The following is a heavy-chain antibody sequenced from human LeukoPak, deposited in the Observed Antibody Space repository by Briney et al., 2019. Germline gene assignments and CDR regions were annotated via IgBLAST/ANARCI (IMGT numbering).Heavy chain of an antibody. D-gene: IGHD6-6*01. CDR1: GVTFSSYA. Sequence: GGSLRLSCAASGVTFSSYAMHWVRQAPGKGLEWVAVISYDGSNKYYADSVKGRFTISRDNSKNTLYLQMNSLRAEDTAVYYCARDLSSSIAALGYWGQGTLVTVSS. V-gene: IGHV3-30*01. J-gene: IGHJ4*02. CDR2: ISYDGSNK. CDR3: ARDLSSSIAALGY.